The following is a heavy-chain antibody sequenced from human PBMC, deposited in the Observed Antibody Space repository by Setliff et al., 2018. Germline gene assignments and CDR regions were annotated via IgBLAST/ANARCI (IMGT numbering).Heavy chain of an antibody. J-gene: IGHJ4*02. Sequence: PGGPLRLSCAASGFTFDDYAMHWVRQAPGKGLEWVSGISWNSGIVAYADSVKGRFTISRDNAKNSLYLQMNSLRAEDTAVYYCACPDILTGLSDYWGQGTLVTVSS. D-gene: IGHD3-9*01. CDR1: GFTFDDYA. V-gene: IGHV3-9*01. CDR2: ISWNSGIV. CDR3: ACPDILTGLSDY.